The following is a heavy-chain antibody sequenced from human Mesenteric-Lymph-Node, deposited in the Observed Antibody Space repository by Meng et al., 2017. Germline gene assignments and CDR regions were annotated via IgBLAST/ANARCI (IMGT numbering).Heavy chain of an antibody. V-gene: IGHV3-21*04. CDR1: GFTFSSYS. Sequence: GGSLRLSCAASGFTFSSYSMNWVRQAPGKGLEWVSSISSSSSYIYYADSVKGRFTISRDNAKNSLYLQMNSLRAEDMALYYCARALMGALTYDAFDIWGQATMVTVSS. CDR3: ARALMGALTYDAFDI. CDR2: ISSSSSYI. D-gene: IGHD1-26*01. J-gene: IGHJ3*02.